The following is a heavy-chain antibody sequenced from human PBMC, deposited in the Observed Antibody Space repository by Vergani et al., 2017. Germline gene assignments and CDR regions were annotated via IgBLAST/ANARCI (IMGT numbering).Heavy chain of an antibody. CDR2: IRNKAYGGTT. CDR3: SRGRGYSFGYSDY. V-gene: IGHV3-49*04. J-gene: IGHJ4*02. D-gene: IGHD5-18*01. CDR1: GFSFGDYA. Sequence: EVQLVESGGGLVPPGRSLRLSCAASGFSFGDYAMTWVRQAPGKGLVWVAFIRNKAYGGTTEYAASVKGRFTISRDDSKRLAYLQLSGLKTEDTAVYFCSRGRGYSFGYSDYGGQGTLVTVSS.